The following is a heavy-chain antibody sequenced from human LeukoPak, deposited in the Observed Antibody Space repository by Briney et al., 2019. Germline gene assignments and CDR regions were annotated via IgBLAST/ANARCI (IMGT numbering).Heavy chain of an antibody. J-gene: IGHJ3*02. CDR2: ISGSGGST. CDR1: GFTFSSYA. D-gene: IGHD6-19*01. CDR3: AKLDGSGWYRRHDAFDI. Sequence: SGGSLRLSCAASGFTFSSYAMSWVRQAPGKGLEWVSAISGSGGSTYYADSVKGRFTISRDNSKNTLYLQMNSLRAEDTAVYYCAKLDGSGWYRRHDAFDIWDQGTMVTVSS. V-gene: IGHV3-23*01.